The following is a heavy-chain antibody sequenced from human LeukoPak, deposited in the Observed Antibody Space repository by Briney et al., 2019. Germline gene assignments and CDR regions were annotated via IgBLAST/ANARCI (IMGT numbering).Heavy chain of an antibody. CDR1: GGSISSGSYY. J-gene: IGHJ4*02. V-gene: IGHV4-61*02. D-gene: IGHD6-13*01. CDR2: IYTSGST. Sequence: PSQTLSLTCTVSGGSISSGSYYWSWIRQPAGKGLEWIGRIYTSGSTNYNPSLKSRVTISVDTSKNQLSLKLSSVTAADTAVYYCAAQGGHAASNYWGQGTLVTVSS. CDR3: AAQGGHAASNY.